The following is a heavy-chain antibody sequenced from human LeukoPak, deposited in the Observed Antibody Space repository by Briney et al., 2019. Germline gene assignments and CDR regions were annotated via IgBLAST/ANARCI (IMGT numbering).Heavy chain of an antibody. CDR2: ISGSGGST. CDR3: AGGTYPSFYYFDY. Sequence: GGSLRLSCAASGFTSSNYAMSWVRQAPGKGLEWVSAISGSGGSTYYADSVKGRFTISRDNSKNTLYLQMNSLRAEDMAVYYCAGGTYPSFYYFDYWGQGTLVTVSS. D-gene: IGHD1-26*01. V-gene: IGHV3-23*01. J-gene: IGHJ4*02. CDR1: GFTSSNYA.